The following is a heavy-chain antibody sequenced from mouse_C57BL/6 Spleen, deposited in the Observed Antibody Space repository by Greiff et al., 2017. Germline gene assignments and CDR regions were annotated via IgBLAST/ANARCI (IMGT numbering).Heavy chain of an antibody. J-gene: IGHJ2*01. CDR2: IDPSDSET. CDR1: GYTFTSYW. CDR3: ARSGGYYGSTYFDD. D-gene: IGHD1-1*01. Sequence: QVQLQQPGAELVRPGSSVKLSCKASGYTFTSYWMHWVKQRPIQGLEWIGNIDPSDSETHYNQKFKDKATLTVDKSSSTAYMQLSSLTSEDSAVYYCARSGGYYGSTYFDDWGQGTTLTVSS. V-gene: IGHV1-52*01.